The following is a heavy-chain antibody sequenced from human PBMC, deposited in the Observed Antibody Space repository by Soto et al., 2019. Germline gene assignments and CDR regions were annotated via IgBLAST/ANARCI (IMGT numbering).Heavy chain of an antibody. D-gene: IGHD3-10*01. Sequence: SETLSLTCTVSGASVSSGYYYWSWIRQPPGKGLEWIAYIDYSGSTNYNPSLKRRVTISVDTSNNQFSLKLSSVTAADTAVYYCARIVHKDGTLLSNYYYGVDVWGQGTTVTVSS. CDR2: IDYSGST. CDR1: GASVSSGYYY. V-gene: IGHV4-61*01. CDR3: ARIVHKDGTLLSNYYYGVDV. J-gene: IGHJ6*02.